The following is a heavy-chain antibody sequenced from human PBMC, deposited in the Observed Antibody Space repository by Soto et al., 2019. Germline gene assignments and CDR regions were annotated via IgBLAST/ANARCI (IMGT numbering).Heavy chain of an antibody. CDR1: GYTFTSSG. Sequence: QVQLVQSGAEVKEPGASVKVSCKASGYTFTSSGISWVRQTPGQVLGWLGWISTSHGNTNFAQRFQDRVTMTTDTSTGTSYMELRSLRSDDTAVYYCAIDLGFCTSSGCYRRWFDPWGQGTLVTVYS. CDR3: AIDLGFCTSSGCYRRWFDP. V-gene: IGHV1-18*01. D-gene: IGHD2-8*01. CDR2: ISTSHGNT. J-gene: IGHJ5*02.